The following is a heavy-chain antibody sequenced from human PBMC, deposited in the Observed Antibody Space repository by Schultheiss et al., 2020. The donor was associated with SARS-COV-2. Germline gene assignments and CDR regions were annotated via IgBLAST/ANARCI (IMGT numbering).Heavy chain of an antibody. CDR2: IYYSGST. Sequence: SETLSLTCTVSGGSISSGGYYWSWIRQHPGKGLEWIGYIYYSGSTYYNPSLKSRVTISLDTSKNQFSLNLTAVTAADTAVYYCARRQFYYYGMDVWGQGTTVTVSS. V-gene: IGHV4-31*03. CDR3: ARRQFYYYGMDV. CDR1: GGSISSGGYY. J-gene: IGHJ6*02. D-gene: IGHD5-24*01.